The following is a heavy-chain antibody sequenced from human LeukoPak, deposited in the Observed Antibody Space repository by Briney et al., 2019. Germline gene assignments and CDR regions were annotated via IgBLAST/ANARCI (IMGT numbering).Heavy chain of an antibody. CDR2: IYYSGST. D-gene: IGHD3-10*01. Sequence: SETLSLTCTVSGASISSYYWSWIRQPPGKGLEWIGYIYYSGSTNYNPSLKSRVTISVDTSKNQFSLKLSSVTAADTAVYYCARVLYGSGSYYFDYWGQGTLVTVSS. CDR1: GASISSYY. CDR3: ARVLYGSGSYYFDY. V-gene: IGHV4-59*01. J-gene: IGHJ4*02.